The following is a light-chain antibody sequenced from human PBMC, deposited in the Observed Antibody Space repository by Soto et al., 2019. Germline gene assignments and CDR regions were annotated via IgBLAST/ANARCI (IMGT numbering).Light chain of an antibody. CDR2: KAS. Sequence: DIPMTQSPSTLSASVGDRVTIXXRARQSVSRWLAWYKQKPGEAPKLXXYKASNLESGVSSRFSGSGSGTEFTLTISSLQPDDSATYYCQQYDVYSPWMFGQGTKV. V-gene: IGKV1-5*03. CDR3: QQYDVYSPWM. CDR1: QSVSRW. J-gene: IGKJ1*01.